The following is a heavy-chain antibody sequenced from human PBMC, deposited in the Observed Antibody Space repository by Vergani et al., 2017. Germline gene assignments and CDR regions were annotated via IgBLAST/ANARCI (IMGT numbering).Heavy chain of an antibody. CDR3: ARASDYYYSSGYRFDY. Sequence: QVQLVQSGAEVKKPGSSVKVSCKASGGTFSSYAISWVRQAPGQGLEWMGGIIPIFGTANYAQKFEGRVTITADESTSKAYRELSSLRSEDTAVYYCARASDYYYSSGYRFDYWGQGTLVTVSS. CDR2: IIPIFGTA. V-gene: IGHV1-69*01. D-gene: IGHD3-22*01. CDR1: GGTFSSYA. J-gene: IGHJ4*02.